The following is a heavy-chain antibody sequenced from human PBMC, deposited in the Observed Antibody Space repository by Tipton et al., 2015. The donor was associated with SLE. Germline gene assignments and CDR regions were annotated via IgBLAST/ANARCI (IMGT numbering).Heavy chain of an antibody. Sequence: TLSLTCTVSAYSITNGYYWGWIRQSPGKGLEWIGSFYHSGTTYYNPSLKSRLTISLDTSKNQFSLKLSSVTAADTAVYYCARQGGFGDHYFDYWGQGTLVTVSS. CDR1: AYSITNGYY. V-gene: IGHV4-38-2*02. D-gene: IGHD4-17*01. J-gene: IGHJ4*02. CDR2: FYHSGTT. CDR3: ARQGGFGDHYFDY.